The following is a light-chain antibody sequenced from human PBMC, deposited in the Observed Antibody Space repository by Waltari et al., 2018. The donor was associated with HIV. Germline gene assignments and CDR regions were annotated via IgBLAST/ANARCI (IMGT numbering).Light chain of an antibody. CDR3: CSYGGSSTWV. CDR1: SSDVGNYNI. CDR2: EAI. V-gene: IGLV2-23*01. Sequence: QSALTQPASVSGSPGQSITISCTGTSSDVGNYNIVSWYQQHPVKAPKLIIYEAIKRPSGVSNRISASKSGNTASLTISGLQAEDEADYYCCSYGGSSTWVFGGGTKVTVL. J-gene: IGLJ3*02.